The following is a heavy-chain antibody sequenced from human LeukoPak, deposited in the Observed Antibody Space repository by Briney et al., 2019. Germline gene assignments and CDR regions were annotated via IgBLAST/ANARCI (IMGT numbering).Heavy chain of an antibody. V-gene: IGHV3-23*01. D-gene: IGHD2-15*01. CDR1: GFTFSSYA. CDR2: ISGSGGST. Sequence: GGSLRLSCAASGFTFSSYAMSWVRQAPGKGLEWVSAISGSGGSTYYADSVKGRFTISRDNSKNTLYLQMNSLRAEDTAVYYCAKDLYAGYYSGGSCDYWGQGTLVTVSS. CDR3: AKDLYAGYYSGGSCDY. J-gene: IGHJ4*02.